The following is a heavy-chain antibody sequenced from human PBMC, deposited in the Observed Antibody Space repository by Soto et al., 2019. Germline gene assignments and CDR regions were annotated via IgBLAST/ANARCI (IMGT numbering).Heavy chain of an antibody. CDR3: AKGRASDCPGCTQDY. CDR1: AFTFSSYA. CDR2: VSGSGDST. D-gene: IGHD2-21*02. J-gene: IGHJ4*02. V-gene: IGHV3-23*01. Sequence: PGGSLRLSCVASAFTFSSYAMSWVRQAPGKGLEWVSAVSGSGDSTYYADSVKGRFTIPRDNSKNTLYLQMNSLRAEDTAVYYCAKGRASDCPGCTQDYWGQGTLVTVSS.